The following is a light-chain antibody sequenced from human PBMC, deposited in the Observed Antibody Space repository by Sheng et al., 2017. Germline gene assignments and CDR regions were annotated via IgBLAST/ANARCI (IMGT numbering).Light chain of an antibody. CDR3: SSKTTSATRV. CDR2: DVS. Sequence: QSALTQPASVSGSPGQSITISCTGTSSDVGAYNYVSWYQQHPGKAPKLMIYDVSNRPSGVSNRFSGSKSGNTASLTVSGLQTEDEADYYCSSKTTSATRVFGGGTRLTVL. J-gene: IGLJ3*02. CDR1: SSDVGAYNY. V-gene: IGLV2-14*03.